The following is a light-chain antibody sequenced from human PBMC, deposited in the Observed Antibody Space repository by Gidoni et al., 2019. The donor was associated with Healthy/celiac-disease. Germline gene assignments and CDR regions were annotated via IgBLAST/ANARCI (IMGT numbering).Light chain of an antibody. CDR3: QQSYSTPR. J-gene: IGKJ4*01. V-gene: IGKV1-39*01. CDR2: AAS. CDR1: QSISSY. Sequence: DIPITQSPSSLSASVGDRVTITCRASQSISSYLNWYQQKPGKAPKLLIYAASSLQSGVPSRFSGSGSGTDFTLTISSLQPEDFATYYCQQSYSTPRFGGGTKVEIK.